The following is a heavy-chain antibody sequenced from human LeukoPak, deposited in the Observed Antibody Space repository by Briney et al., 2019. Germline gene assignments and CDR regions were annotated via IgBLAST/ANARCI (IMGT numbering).Heavy chain of an antibody. CDR1: GFTFSTYT. Sequence: PGGSLRLSCAASGFTFSTYTMNWVRQAPGKGLEWVSSFSSSSSYIYYADSVKARFTISRDNAKTSLYLQVNSLRAEDTAVYYCARDRTTVTTFDYWGQGTLVTVSS. D-gene: IGHD4-17*01. CDR3: ARDRTTVTTFDY. V-gene: IGHV3-21*01. CDR2: FSSSSSYI. J-gene: IGHJ4*02.